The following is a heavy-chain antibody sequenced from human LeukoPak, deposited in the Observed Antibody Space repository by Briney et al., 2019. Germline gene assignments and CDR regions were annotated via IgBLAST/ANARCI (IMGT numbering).Heavy chain of an antibody. CDR3: AKYEGDYYDSSGYHTGAFDI. CDR1: GFTFSSYA. V-gene: IGHV3-23*01. D-gene: IGHD3-22*01. J-gene: IGHJ3*02. Sequence: GGSLRLSCAAFGFTFSSYAMSWVRQAPGKGLEWVSAISGSGGSTYYADSVKGRFTISRDNSKNTLYLQMNSLRAEDTAVYYCAKYEGDYYDSSGYHTGAFDIWGQGTMVTVSS. CDR2: ISGSGGST.